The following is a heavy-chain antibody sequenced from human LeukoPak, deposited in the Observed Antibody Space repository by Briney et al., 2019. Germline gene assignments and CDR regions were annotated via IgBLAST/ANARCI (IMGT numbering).Heavy chain of an antibody. J-gene: IGHJ4*02. CDR3: ARGYSGYDSLTATDY. D-gene: IGHD5-12*01. V-gene: IGHV3-13*01. Sequence: PGRSLRLSCAATGFTFSSHGMHWVRQATGKGLEWVSAIGTAGDTYYPGSVKGRFTTSRENAKNSLYLQMNSLRAGDTAVYYCARGYSGYDSLTATDYWGQGTLVTVSS. CDR1: GFTFSSHG. CDR2: IGTAGDT.